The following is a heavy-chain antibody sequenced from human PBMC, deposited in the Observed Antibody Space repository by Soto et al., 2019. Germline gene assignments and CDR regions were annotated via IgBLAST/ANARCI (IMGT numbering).Heavy chain of an antibody. CDR2: IKSKTDGGTT. Sequence: KPGGSLRLSCAASGFTFSNAWMSWVRQAPGKGLEWVGRIKSKTDGGTTDYAAPVKGRFTISRDDSKNTLYLQMNSLKTEDTAVYYCTTGGGFGVDYYYYYGMDVWGQGTTVTVSS. V-gene: IGHV3-15*01. D-gene: IGHD3-3*01. CDR3: TTGGGFGVDYYYYYGMDV. J-gene: IGHJ6*02. CDR1: GFTFSNAW.